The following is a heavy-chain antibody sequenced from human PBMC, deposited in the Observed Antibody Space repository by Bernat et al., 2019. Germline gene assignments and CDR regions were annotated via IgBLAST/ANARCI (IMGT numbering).Heavy chain of an antibody. CDR3: ARDTPASEAKLDY. Sequence: QVQLMESGGGVVQPGRSLRLSCAASGFTFSSYGMHWVRQAPGKGLEWVAVIWYDGSNKYYADSVKGRFTISRDNSKNTLYLQMNSLRAEDTAVYYCARDTPASEAKLDYWGQGTLVTVSS. J-gene: IGHJ4*02. V-gene: IGHV3-33*01. CDR2: IWYDGSNK. CDR1: GFTFSSYG. D-gene: IGHD2-15*01.